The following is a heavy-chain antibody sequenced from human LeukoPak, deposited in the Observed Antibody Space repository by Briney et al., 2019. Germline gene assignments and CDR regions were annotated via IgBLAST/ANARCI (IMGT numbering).Heavy chain of an antibody. J-gene: IGHJ4*02. Sequence: PGGSLRLSCAASGFTFSSYWMHWVRQAPGKGLEWVANIKQDGSEKYYVDSVKGRFTISRDNAKNSLYLQMNSLRAEDTAVYYCARKRDGYYFDYWGQGTLVTVSS. CDR2: IKQDGSEK. V-gene: IGHV3-7*01. CDR1: GFTFSSYW. D-gene: IGHD5-12*01. CDR3: ARKRDGYYFDY.